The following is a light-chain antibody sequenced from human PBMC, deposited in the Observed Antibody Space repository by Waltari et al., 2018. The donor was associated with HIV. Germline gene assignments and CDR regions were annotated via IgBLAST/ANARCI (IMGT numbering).Light chain of an antibody. CDR1: QSVSSTY. Sequence: EIVMTQSPGTLSLSPGERATLSCRASQSVSSTYLAWYQQKPGQAPRLLIYGASTRATGIPDRFSGSGSGTDFTLTINSLQPEDFATYYCQQANSFPITFGQGTRLEIK. CDR2: GAS. J-gene: IGKJ5*01. CDR3: QQANSFPIT. V-gene: IGKV3D-7*01.